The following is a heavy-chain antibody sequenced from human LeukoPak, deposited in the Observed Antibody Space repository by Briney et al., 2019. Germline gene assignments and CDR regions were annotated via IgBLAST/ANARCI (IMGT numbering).Heavy chain of an antibody. CDR1: GFTFSSNA. D-gene: IGHD6-19*01. CDR3: AKPTEISSGWNPDQYYFDY. V-gene: IGHV3-23*01. J-gene: IGHJ4*02. CDR2: ISGSGGSA. Sequence: GGSLRLSCAASGFTFSSNAMSWVRQAPGKGLEWVSAISGSGGSAYYADSVKGRFTISRDNSKNTLYLQMNSLRAEDTAVYYCAKPTEISSGWNPDQYYFDYWGQGTLVTVSS.